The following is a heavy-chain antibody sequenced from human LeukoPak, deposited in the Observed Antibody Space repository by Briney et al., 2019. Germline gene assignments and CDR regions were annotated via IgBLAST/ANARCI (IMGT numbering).Heavy chain of an antibody. CDR3: ASRGSYVDY. J-gene: IGHJ4*02. CDR2: IKQDGSDK. V-gene: IGHV3-7*01. CDR1: EFTFSSYW. Sequence: GGSLRLSCAASEFTFSSYWMGWAPQAPGGGLEWVASIKQDGSDKYYVDSVKGRFTISRDNAKKSLYLQMNSLRAEDTAVYYCASRGSYVDYWGQGTLVTVSS. D-gene: IGHD3-16*01.